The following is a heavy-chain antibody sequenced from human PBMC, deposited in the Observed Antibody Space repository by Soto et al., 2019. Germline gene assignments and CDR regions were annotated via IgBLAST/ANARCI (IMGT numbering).Heavy chain of an antibody. CDR3: ARSSDFKYYYDSNFDY. V-gene: IGHV1-69*13. D-gene: IGHD3-22*01. J-gene: IGHJ4*02. CDR2: IIPIFGTA. CDR1: GGTFSSYA. Sequence: ASVKVSCKASGGTFSSYAISWVRQAPGQGLEWMGGIIPIFGTANYAQKFQGRVTITADESTSTAYMELSSLRSEDTAVYYCARSSDFKYYYDSNFDYWGQGTLVTVSS.